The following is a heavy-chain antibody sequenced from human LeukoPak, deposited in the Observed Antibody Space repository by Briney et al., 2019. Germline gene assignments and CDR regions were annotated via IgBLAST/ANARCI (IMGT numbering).Heavy chain of an antibody. J-gene: IGHJ6*02. V-gene: IGHV1-46*01. D-gene: IGHD3-22*01. CDR2: INPSGGST. Sequence: GASVTVSCKASVYTFISYSMHWVRQAPGQGLEWMGIINPSGGSTSYAQKFQGRVTMTRDTSTSTVYMELSSLRSEDTAVYYCARRTSGYYYLDVWGQGTTVTVSS. CDR3: ARRTSGYYYLDV. CDR1: VYTFISYS.